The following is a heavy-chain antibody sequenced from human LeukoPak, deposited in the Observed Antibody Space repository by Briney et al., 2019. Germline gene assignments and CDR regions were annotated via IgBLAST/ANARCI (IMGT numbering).Heavy chain of an antibody. CDR3: ARDLDVTSGSSPFDL. CDR1: GYTFTGYY. J-gene: IGHJ2*01. CDR2: INPNSGGT. V-gene: IGHV1-2*02. Sequence: ASVKVSCKASGYTFTGYYMHWVRQAPGQGLEWMGWINPNSGGTNCAQKFQGRVTMTRDTSISTAYMELSRLRSDDTAVYYCARDLDVTSGSSPFDLWGRGTRVTVSS. D-gene: IGHD1-26*01.